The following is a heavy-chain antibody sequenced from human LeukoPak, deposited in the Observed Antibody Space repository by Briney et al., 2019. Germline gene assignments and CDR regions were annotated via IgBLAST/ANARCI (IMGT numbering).Heavy chain of an antibody. V-gene: IGHV1-18*01. CDR1: GYTFTRYG. Sequence: ASVKVCCKASGYTFTRYGISWVRQAPGQGLEWMGWISAYNGNTNYAQKLQGRVTMTTDTSTSTAYMELRSLRSDDTAVYYCARIDIVVVPAALDYWGQGTLVTVPS. CDR3: ARIDIVVVPAALDY. CDR2: ISAYNGNT. J-gene: IGHJ4*02. D-gene: IGHD2-2*01.